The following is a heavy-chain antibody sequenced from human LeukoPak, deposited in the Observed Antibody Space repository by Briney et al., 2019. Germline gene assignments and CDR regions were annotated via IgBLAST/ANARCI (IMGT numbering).Heavy chain of an antibody. CDR3: ARDAIFGVAISFPYYYYMDV. CDR1: GGSISSSSYY. CDR2: ISYSGST. Sequence: PSETLSLTCTVSGGSISSSSYYWGWIRQPPGKGLEWIGSISYSGSTYYNLSLKSRVTISINTSKSQFSLKLSSVTAADTAVYYCARDAIFGVAISFPYYYYMDVWGKGTTVTVSS. D-gene: IGHD3-3*01. J-gene: IGHJ6*03. V-gene: IGHV4-39*07.